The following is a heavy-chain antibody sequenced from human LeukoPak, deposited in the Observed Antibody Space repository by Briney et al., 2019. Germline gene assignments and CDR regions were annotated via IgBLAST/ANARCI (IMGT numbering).Heavy chain of an antibody. J-gene: IGHJ4*02. Sequence: QPGGSLRLSCAASGFTFSSYGMHWVRQAPGKGLEWVAFIRYDGSNKYYADSVKGRFTISRDNSKNTLYLQMNSLRAEDTAVYYCAKVSEWKQLWLPFAYWGQGTLVTVSS. CDR1: GFTFSSYG. CDR2: IRYDGSNK. V-gene: IGHV3-30*02. CDR3: AKVSEWKQLWLPFAY. D-gene: IGHD5-18*01.